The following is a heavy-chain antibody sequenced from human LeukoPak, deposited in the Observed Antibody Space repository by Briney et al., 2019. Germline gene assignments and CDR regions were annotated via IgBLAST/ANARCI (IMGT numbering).Heavy chain of an antibody. J-gene: IGHJ4*02. CDR3: ARDSRGINTWVY. V-gene: IGHV1-69*05. CDR1: GGTFSSYA. Sequence: ASVKVSCKASGGTFSSYAISWVRQAPGQGLEWMGGIIPIFGTANYAQKFQGRVTITTDESTSTAYMELRSLRSDDTAVYYCARDSRGINTWVYWGQGTLVTVSS. CDR2: IIPIFGTA. D-gene: IGHD2/OR15-2a*01.